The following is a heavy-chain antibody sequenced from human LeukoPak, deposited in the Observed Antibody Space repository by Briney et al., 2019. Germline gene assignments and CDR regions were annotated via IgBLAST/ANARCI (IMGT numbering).Heavy chain of an antibody. J-gene: IGHJ4*02. V-gene: IGHV4-30-4*08. CDR3: AVPLYDSSGYYYFEAIHN. CDR2: IYYSGST. CDR1: GGSISSGDYY. Sequence: PSQTLSLTCTVSGGSISSGDYYWSWIRQPPGKGLEWIGYIYYSGSTYYNPSLKSRVTISVDTSKNQFSLKLSSVTAADTAVYYCAVPLYDSSGYYYFEAIHNWGQGTLVTVSS. D-gene: IGHD3-22*01.